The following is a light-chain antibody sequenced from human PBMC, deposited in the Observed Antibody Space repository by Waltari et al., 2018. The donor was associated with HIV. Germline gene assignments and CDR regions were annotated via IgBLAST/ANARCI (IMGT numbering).Light chain of an antibody. CDR3: AAWDASLSVWV. CDR1: SSNIGSNY. J-gene: IGLJ3*02. CDR2: RSN. V-gene: IGLV1-47*01. Sequence: QSVLTQPPSASGTPGQRVTISCSGSSSNIGSNYVYWYRQLPGTAPKLLIYRSNQRPSGVPDRFSGSKSGTSASLAISGLRSENEADHYCAAWDASLSVWVFGGGTKLTVL.